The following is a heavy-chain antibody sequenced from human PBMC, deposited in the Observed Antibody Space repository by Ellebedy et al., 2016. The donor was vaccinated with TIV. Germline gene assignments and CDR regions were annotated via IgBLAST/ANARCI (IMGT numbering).Heavy chain of an antibody. CDR2: ISSTCSTI. V-gene: IGHV3-48*01. CDR1: GFTLSDYS. Sequence: GESLKISCAASGFTLSDYSMSWVRQAPGKGLEWVSYISSTCSTIYYADSVKGRFTVSRDNPKNSLFLQMNSLRADDTAVYYCARSPYTGYSDLGFDYWGQGSLVTVSS. D-gene: IGHD2-2*02. CDR3: ARSPYTGYSDLGFDY. J-gene: IGHJ4*02.